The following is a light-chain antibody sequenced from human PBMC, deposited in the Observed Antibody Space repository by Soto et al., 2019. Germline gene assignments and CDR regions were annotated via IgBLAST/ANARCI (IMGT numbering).Light chain of an antibody. CDR3: QQYNSYSWT. CDR2: DAS. J-gene: IGKJ1*01. CDR1: QSVRSW. V-gene: IGKV1-5*01. Sequence: IQMTHSPSTLSASVGDIVTITCRASQSVRSWLAWYQQKPGRAPKFLIYDASSLESGVPSRFSGSGSGTEFTLTISSLQPDDFATYYCQQYNSYSWTFGQGTKVDI.